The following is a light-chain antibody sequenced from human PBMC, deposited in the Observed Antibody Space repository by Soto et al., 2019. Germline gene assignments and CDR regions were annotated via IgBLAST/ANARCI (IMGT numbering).Light chain of an antibody. CDR1: TLGAKF. V-gene: IGLV3-1*01. CDR2: QDT. J-gene: IGLJ2*01. Sequence: SYELTQPPSVSVSPGQTANITCSGDTLGAKFVCWYQQKPGQSPVLVIYQDTKRPSGIPERFSGSNSGNAATLTISGTQAMDEADYYCQAWDTYSVVFGGGTKLTVL. CDR3: QAWDTYSVV.